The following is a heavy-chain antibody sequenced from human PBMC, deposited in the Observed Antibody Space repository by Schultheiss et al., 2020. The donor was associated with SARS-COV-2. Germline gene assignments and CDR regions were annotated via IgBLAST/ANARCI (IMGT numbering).Heavy chain of an antibody. V-gene: IGHV4-34*01. CDR1: GGSFSGYY. CDR2: INHSGST. CDR3: ARVHNWNSPPYVPKNDY. D-gene: IGHD1-7*01. Sequence: SETLSLTCAVYGGSFSGYYWSWIRQPPGKGLEWIGEINHSGSTNYNPSLKSRVTISVDTSKNQFSLKLSSVTAADTAVYYCARVHNWNSPPYVPKNDYWGQGTLVTVSS. J-gene: IGHJ4*02.